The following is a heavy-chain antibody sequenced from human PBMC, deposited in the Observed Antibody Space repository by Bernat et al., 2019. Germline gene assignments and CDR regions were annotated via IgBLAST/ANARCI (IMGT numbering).Heavy chain of an antibody. CDR3: AGGYYYDSSGYGLVGFDP. Sequence: QVQLVQSGAEVKKPGSSVKVSCKASGGTFSIYAISWVRQAPGQGLEWMGRIIPILGIANYAQKFQGRVTITADKSTSTAYMELSSLRSEDTAVYYCAGGYYYDSSGYGLVGFDPWGQGTLVTVSS. CDR2: IIPILGIA. V-gene: IGHV1-69*04. D-gene: IGHD3-22*01. CDR1: GGTFSIYA. J-gene: IGHJ5*02.